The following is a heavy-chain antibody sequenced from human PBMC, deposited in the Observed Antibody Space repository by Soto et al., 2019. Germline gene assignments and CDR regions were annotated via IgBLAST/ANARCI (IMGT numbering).Heavy chain of an antibody. CDR1: GFTFSNHA. V-gene: IGHV3-23*01. D-gene: IGHD1-26*01. CDR2: ISGSGGST. J-gene: IGHJ4*02. CDR3: AKGLIVGAWGFLDY. Sequence: PGGSLRLSCAASGFTFSNHAMRWVRQAPGKGLEWVSDISGSGGSTHYADSVKGRFTISRDNSKNTLYLQMNNLRAEDTATYYCAKGLIVGAWGFLDYWGQGTLVTVSS.